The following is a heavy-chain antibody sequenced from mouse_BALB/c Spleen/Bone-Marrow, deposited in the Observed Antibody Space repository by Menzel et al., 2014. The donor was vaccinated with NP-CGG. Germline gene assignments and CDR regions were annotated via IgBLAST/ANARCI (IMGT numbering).Heavy chain of an antibody. Sequence: EVQLQQSGPELVKPGASVKVSCKASGYAFTNXNXFWVKQSHGKSLEWIGYIDPYSGGTNYNQKFKGKATLTVDKSSSTAYMHLNSLTSEDSAVYYCARELSRAMDYWGQGNSVTVSS. D-gene: IGHD2-12*01. CDR3: ARELSRAMDY. CDR2: IDPYSGGT. J-gene: IGHJ4*01. V-gene: IGHV1S135*01. CDR1: GYAFTNXN.